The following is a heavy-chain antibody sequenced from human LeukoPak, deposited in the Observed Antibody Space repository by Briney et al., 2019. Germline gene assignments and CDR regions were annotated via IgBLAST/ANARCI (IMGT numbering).Heavy chain of an antibody. Sequence: SGTLSLTCTVSGGSINSYYWSWIRQPPGKGLEWIGYIYNSETINYNPSLTSRVTISLDTSKNQVSLKLTSVTAADTAVYYCVRVGGASSILSAFDIWGQGTMVTVSS. CDR2: IYNSETI. CDR3: VRVGGASSILSAFDI. V-gene: IGHV4-59*01. D-gene: IGHD6-6*01. J-gene: IGHJ3*02. CDR1: GGSINSYY.